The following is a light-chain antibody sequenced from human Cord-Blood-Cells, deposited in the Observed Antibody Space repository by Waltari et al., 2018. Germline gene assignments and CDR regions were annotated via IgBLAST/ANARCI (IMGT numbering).Light chain of an antibody. J-gene: IGKJ4*01. CDR2: GAS. CDR1: QSVSSN. V-gene: IGKV3-15*01. CDR3: QQYNNWPPLT. Sequence: EIVVTQSTTTLSVSPGEKATVSCRASQSVSSNLARSQQKPGQAPSLLICGASIRATGIPARFSGSESGTEVTLTISSLQSEDFAVYYCQQYNNWPPLTCGGGTKVEIK.